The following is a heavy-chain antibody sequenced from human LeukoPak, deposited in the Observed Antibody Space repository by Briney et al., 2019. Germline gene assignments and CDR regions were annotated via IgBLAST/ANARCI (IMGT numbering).Heavy chain of an antibody. CDR3: VKLSSGSGSSFGFDS. CDR1: GFTFGSYA. D-gene: IGHD6-13*01. CDR2: TNGGVTT. J-gene: IGHJ4*02. V-gene: IGHV3-23*01. Sequence: PGGSLRLSCAASGFTFGSYAMSWVRQTPGKSLEWVSITNGGVTTYYADSVRGRFTISRDNSKDLLYLQMDSLRAEDTAVYYCVKLSSGSGSSFGFDSWGLGTLVTVSS.